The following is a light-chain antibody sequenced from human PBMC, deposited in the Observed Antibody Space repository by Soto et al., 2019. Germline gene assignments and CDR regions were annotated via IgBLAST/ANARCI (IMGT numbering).Light chain of an antibody. CDR3: QQRNNWPPIT. Sequence: EIVLTQSPVTLSLSPGERATLSCRASQSVSSYLAWYQQRSGQAPRLLIYDASNRATGIPARFSGSGSGTDFTLTIDNLEPEDFAIYYCQQRNNWPPITFGQGTRLEI. CDR2: DAS. J-gene: IGKJ5*01. CDR1: QSVSSY. V-gene: IGKV3-11*01.